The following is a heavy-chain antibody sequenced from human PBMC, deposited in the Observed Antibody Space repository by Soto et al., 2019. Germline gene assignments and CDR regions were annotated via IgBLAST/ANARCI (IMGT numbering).Heavy chain of an antibody. V-gene: IGHV3-74*01. CDR1: GFTFSNTW. CDR2: INSNGTTT. CDR3: ATDGSYAQHV. J-gene: IGHJ6*02. D-gene: IGHD2-2*01. Sequence: GGSLRLSCAASGFTFSNTWMYWVRQAPGKGLVWVSHINSNGTTTPYADSVKGRFTISRDNAKNTVHLQMNSLRAEDTAVYYCATDGSYAQHVWGQGTTVTVSS.